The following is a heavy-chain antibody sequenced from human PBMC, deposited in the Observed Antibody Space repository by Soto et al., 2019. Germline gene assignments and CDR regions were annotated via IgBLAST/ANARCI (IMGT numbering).Heavy chain of an antibody. D-gene: IGHD6-13*01. CDR3: ARRAPIGRASSWGGYYYYYYMDV. V-gene: IGHV4-59*08. Sequence: PSETLSLTCTVSGGSISSYYWSWIRQPPGKGLEWIGYIYYSGSTNYNPSLKSRVTISVDTSKNQFSLKLSSVTAADTAVYYCARRAPIGRASSWGGYYYYYYMDVWGKGTTVTVSS. CDR1: GGSISSYY. CDR2: IYYSGST. J-gene: IGHJ6*03.